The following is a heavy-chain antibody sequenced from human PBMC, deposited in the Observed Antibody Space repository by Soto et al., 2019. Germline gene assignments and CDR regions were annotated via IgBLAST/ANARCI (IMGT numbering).Heavy chain of an antibody. V-gene: IGHV3-23*01. CDR2: ISGGGGST. CDR1: GFTFSNYA. J-gene: IGHJ4*02. CDR3: VRTGYGKNYFDY. Sequence: HPGGSLRLSCAASGFTFSNYAMSWVRQAPGKGLEWVSAISGGGGSTYYADSVKGRFTISRDNSRNTLSLQMNSLRAGDTAVYYCVRTGYGKNYFDYWCQGALVTVSS. D-gene: IGHD5-18*01.